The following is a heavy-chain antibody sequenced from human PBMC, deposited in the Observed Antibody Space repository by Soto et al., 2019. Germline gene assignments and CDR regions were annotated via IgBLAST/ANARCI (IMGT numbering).Heavy chain of an antibody. CDR1: GFTFSSYS. Sequence: EVQLVESGGGLVKPGGSLRLSCAASGFTFSSYSMNWVRQAPGKGLEWVSSISSSSSYIYYADSVKGRFTISRDNAKNSLYLQMNSLRAEDTAVYYCAREFPVLRFLEWPYYYGMDVWGQGTTVTVSS. V-gene: IGHV3-21*01. D-gene: IGHD3-3*01. CDR2: ISSSSSYI. CDR3: AREFPVLRFLEWPYYYGMDV. J-gene: IGHJ6*02.